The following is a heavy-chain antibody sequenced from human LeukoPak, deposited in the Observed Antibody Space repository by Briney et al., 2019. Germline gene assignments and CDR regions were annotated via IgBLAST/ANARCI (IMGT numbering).Heavy chain of an antibody. CDR1: GFTFTSHD. Sequence: ASVKVSCKASGFTFTSHDYNWVRQATGQGLEWMGWMNPNSGNTGYAQKFQGRVTMTRDTSTSTVYMELSSLRSEDTAVYYCATAYYDFWSGYSTSGLYYYYYGMDVWGQGTTVTVSS. J-gene: IGHJ6*02. CDR2: MNPNSGNT. D-gene: IGHD3-3*01. CDR3: ATAYYDFWSGYSTSGLYYYYYGMDV. V-gene: IGHV1-8*01.